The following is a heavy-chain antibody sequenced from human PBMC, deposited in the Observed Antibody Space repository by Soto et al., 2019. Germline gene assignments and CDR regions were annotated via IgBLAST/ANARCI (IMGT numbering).Heavy chain of an antibody. CDR2: IYYSGSS. Sequence: AEPLSIKGAIARAVIQGCRGRWSRQPPGKGLEWIGYIYYSGSSNYNPSLKSRVTISVDTSKNQFSLKLSSVTAADTAVYYCARGLVPAAADPRGQGNLVTVS. V-gene: IGHV4-59*01. CDR1: RAVIQGCR. D-gene: IGHD2-2*01. CDR3: ARGLVPAAADP. J-gene: IGHJ5*02.